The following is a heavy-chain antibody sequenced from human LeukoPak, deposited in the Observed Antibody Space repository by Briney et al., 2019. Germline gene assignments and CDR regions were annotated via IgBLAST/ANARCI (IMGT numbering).Heavy chain of an antibody. CDR3: ARGHSAYDFLLY. Sequence: GGSLRLSCSASGFSFGDYNMIWFRQAPGKGLEWVSFIGRSNNIDYSDSVKGRFTISRDNSKTSLYLKMNSLRAEDTAVYFCARGHSAYDFLLYWVQGTLLTVSS. CDR1: GFSFGDYN. V-gene: IGHV3-69-1*01. D-gene: IGHD5-12*01. J-gene: IGHJ4*02. CDR2: IGRSNNI.